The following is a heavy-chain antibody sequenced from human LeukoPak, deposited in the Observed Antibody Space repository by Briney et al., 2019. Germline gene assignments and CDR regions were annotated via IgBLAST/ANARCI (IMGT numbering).Heavy chain of an antibody. CDR1: GYAFNSYD. Sequence: GASVKVSCKASGYAFNSYDISWLRQAPGQGLEWLGWISVYKGHTSYAQRLQGRVTMTTDTSTSTAYMELRGLRSDDTAVYYCARPYLQSETLSASFDPWGQGTLVTVSS. CDR2: ISVYKGHT. CDR3: ARPYLQSETLSASFDP. V-gene: IGHV1-18*01. D-gene: IGHD1-14*01. J-gene: IGHJ5*02.